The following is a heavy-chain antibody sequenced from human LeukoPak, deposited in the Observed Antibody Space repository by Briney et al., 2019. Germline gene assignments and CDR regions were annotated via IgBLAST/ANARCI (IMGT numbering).Heavy chain of an antibody. Sequence: ASVKVSCKVSGYTLTELSMHWVRQAPGKGLEWMGGFDPEDGETIYAQKFQGRVTMTEDTSTDTAYMELSSLRSEDTAVYYCATEGCSGGSCQFDYWGQGTLVTASS. J-gene: IGHJ4*02. CDR2: FDPEDGET. CDR3: ATEGCSGGSCQFDY. V-gene: IGHV1-24*01. CDR1: GYTLTELS. D-gene: IGHD2-15*01.